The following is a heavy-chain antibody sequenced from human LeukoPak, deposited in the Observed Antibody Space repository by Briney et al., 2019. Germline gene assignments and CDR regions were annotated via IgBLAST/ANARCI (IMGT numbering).Heavy chain of an antibody. V-gene: IGHV3-9*01. CDR2: ISWNNGSI. CDR3: AKDYSSSWSSTPDY. Sequence: GGSLRLSCAASGFTFDDYAMHWVRQAPGKGLEWVSGISWNNGSIGYADSVKGRFTISRDNAKNSLYLQMNSLRAEDTALYYCAKDYSSSWSSTPDYWGQGTLVTVSS. CDR1: GFTFDDYA. D-gene: IGHD6-13*01. J-gene: IGHJ4*02.